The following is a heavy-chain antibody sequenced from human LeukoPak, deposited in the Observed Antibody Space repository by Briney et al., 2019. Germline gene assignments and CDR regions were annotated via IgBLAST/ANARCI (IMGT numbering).Heavy chain of an antibody. CDR2: INPNSGGT. J-gene: IGHJ4*02. V-gene: IGHV1-2*06. D-gene: IGHD3-16*02. CDR3: ARDGDYVWGSYLYPDYYFDY. Sequence: GASVKVSCKASGYTFTDYYMHWVRQAPGQGLEWMGRINPNSGGTNYAQKFQGRVTMTRATSISTAYMELSRLTSDDTAVYYCARDGDYVWGSYLYPDYYFDYWGQGTLVTVSS. CDR1: GYTFTDYY.